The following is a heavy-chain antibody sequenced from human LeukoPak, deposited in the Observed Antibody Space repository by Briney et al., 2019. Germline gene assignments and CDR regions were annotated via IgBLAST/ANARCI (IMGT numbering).Heavy chain of an antibody. Sequence: SETLSLTCTVSGGXISSGGYYWSWIRQHPGKGLQWCGYIYYSGSTYYNPSLKSRVTISVDTSKNQFSLKLSSVTAADTAVYYCARRLADRYSYFDHWGQGTLVTVSS. CDR1: GGXISSGGYY. J-gene: IGHJ4*02. V-gene: IGHV4-31*03. D-gene: IGHD3-9*01. CDR3: ARRLADRYSYFDH. CDR2: IYYSGST.